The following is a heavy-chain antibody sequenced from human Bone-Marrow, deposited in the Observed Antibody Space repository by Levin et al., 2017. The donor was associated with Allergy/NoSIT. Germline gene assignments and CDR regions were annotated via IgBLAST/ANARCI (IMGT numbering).Heavy chain of an antibody. V-gene: IGHV4-59*01. J-gene: IGHJ2*01. Sequence: SQTLSLTCTVSGGSISSYYWSWIRQPPGKGLEWIGYIYYSGSTNYNPSLKSRVTISVDTSKNQFSLKLSSVTAADTAVYYCAREGLRRTHWYFDLWGRGTLVTVSS. CDR3: AREGLRRTHWYFDL. D-gene: IGHD5-12*01. CDR1: GGSISSYY. CDR2: IYYSGST.